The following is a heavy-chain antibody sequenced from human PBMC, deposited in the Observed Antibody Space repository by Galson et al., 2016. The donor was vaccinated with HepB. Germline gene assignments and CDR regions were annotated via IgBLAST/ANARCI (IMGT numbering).Heavy chain of an antibody. CDR3: ARIPLSFSMGRGVPDYHFDY. CDR2: IFLNDEK. Sequence: PALVKPTQTLALTCTVSGFSLSNARMGVGWIRQPPGKALEWLAHIFLNDEKSFSSSLKSRLSISMDTSKSQVVLIMTDMDPVDTATYYCARIPLSFSMGRGVPDYHFDYWGQGILVTVSS. D-gene: IGHD3-10*01. J-gene: IGHJ4*02. V-gene: IGHV2-26*01. CDR1: GFSLSNARMG.